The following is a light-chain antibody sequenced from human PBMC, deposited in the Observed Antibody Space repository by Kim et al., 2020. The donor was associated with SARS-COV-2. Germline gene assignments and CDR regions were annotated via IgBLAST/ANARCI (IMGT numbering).Light chain of an antibody. CDR1: PSVSSRY. J-gene: IGKJ4*02. V-gene: IGKV3-20*01. CDR2: GAS. Sequence: SPGERATPSCSASPSVSSRYSAWYQQKPGQAPRLLIYGASSRATGIPDRFSGSGSGTDFTLTISRLEPEDFAVYYCQKYGSSPGTFGGGTKVDIK. CDR3: QKYGSSPGT.